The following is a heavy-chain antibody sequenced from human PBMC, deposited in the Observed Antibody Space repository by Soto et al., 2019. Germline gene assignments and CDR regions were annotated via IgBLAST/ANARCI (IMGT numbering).Heavy chain of an antibody. V-gene: IGHV1-69*06. D-gene: IGHD2-2*02. CDR3: ARSYCSSTSCYTAYYYGMDV. CDR2: IIPIFGTA. CDR1: GGTFSSYA. Sequence: QVQLVQSGAEVKKPGSSVKVSCKASGGTFSSYAISWVRQAPGQGLDWMGGIIPIFGTANYAQKFQGRVTITADKSTSTAYMELSSLRSEDTAVYYCARSYCSSTSCYTAYYYGMDVWGQGTTVTVSS. J-gene: IGHJ6*02.